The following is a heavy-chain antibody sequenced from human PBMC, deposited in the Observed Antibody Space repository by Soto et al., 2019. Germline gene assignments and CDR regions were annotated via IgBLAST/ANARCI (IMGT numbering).Heavy chain of an antibody. CDR1: GFTFSSYW. CDR2: INSDGSST. V-gene: IGHV3-74*01. J-gene: IGHJ4*02. D-gene: IGHD6-13*01. CDR3: ARGGVLAAADDGPFDY. Sequence: HPGGSLRFSCAASGFTFSSYWMHWVRQAPGKGLVWVSRINSDGSSTSYADSVKGRFTISRDNAKNTLYLQMNSLRAEDTAVYYCARGGVLAAADDGPFDYWGQGTLVTVSS.